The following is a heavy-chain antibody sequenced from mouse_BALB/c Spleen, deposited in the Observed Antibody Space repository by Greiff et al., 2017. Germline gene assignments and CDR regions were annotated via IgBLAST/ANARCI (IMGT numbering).Heavy chain of an antibody. V-gene: IGHV1-5*01. J-gene: IGHJ3*01. CDR3: TGGGSLAY. Sequence: EVQLQQSGTVLARPGASVKMSCKASGYTFTSYWMHWVKQRPGQGLEWIGAIYPGNSDTSYNQKFKGKAKLTAVTSTSTAYMELSSLTNEDSAVYYCTGGGSLAYWGQGTLVTVSA. CDR2: IYPGNSDT. CDR1: GYTFTSYW.